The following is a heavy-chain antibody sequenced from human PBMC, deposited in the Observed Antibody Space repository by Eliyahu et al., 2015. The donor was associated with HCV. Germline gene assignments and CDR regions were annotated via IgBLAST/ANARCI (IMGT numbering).Heavy chain of an antibody. D-gene: IGHD3-10*01. V-gene: IGHV3-23*01. CDR1: GXTFSSXA. CDR3: AKDRTWFGELLEPFDY. Sequence: EVQLLESGGGLVQPGGSLRLSCAASGXTFSSXAMSWVRQAPGKGLEWVSAISGSGGSTYYADSVKGRFTISRDNSKNTLYLQMNSLRAEDTAVYYCAKDRTWFGELLEPFDYWGQGTLVTVSS. J-gene: IGHJ4*02. CDR2: ISGSGGST.